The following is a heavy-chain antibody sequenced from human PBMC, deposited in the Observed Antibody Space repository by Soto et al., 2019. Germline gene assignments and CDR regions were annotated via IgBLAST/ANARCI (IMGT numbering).Heavy chain of an antibody. J-gene: IGHJ4*02. V-gene: IGHV1-46*01. CDR3: ARRGSSSSRILDY. Sequence: QVQLVQSGPEVKKPGASVKVSCKASGYSFSSYDTHWVRQAPGQGLEWMGIINPSGGSTSYAQKFQGRVTMTRDTSTSTVYMELSSLTSEDTAVYYCARRGSSSSRILDYWGQGTLVIVSS. D-gene: IGHD6-6*01. CDR1: GYSFSSYD. CDR2: INPSGGST.